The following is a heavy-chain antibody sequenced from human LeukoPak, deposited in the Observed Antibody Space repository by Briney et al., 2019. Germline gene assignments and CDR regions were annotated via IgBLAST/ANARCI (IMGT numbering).Heavy chain of an antibody. Sequence: GGSLRLSCAASGFTFSDHYMDWVRQAPGKGLEWVSYISSSSSYTNYADSVKGRFTISRDNAKNSLYLQMNSLRAEDTAVYYCARGVYYDSSGYLHWGQGTLVTVSS. V-gene: IGHV3-11*05. D-gene: IGHD3-22*01. CDR3: ARGVYYDSSGYLH. CDR1: GFTFSDHY. CDR2: ISSSSSYT. J-gene: IGHJ1*01.